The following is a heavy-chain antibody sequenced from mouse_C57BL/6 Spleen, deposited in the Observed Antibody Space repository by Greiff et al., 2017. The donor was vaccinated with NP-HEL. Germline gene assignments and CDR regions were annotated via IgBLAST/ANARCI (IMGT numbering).Heavy chain of an antibody. J-gene: IGHJ4*01. CDR2: IDPSDSET. CDR3: ARLGDYDAMDY. Sequence: QVQLQQPGAELVRPGSSVKLSCKASGYTFTSYWMHWVKQRPIQGLEWIGNIDPSDSETHYNQQFKDKATLTVDKSSSTAYMQLSSLTSEDSAVYYCARLGDYDAMDYWGQGTSVTVSS. CDR1: GYTFTSYW. V-gene: IGHV1-52*01.